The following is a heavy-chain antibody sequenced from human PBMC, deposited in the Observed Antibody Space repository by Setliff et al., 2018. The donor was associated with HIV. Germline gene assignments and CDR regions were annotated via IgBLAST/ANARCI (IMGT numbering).Heavy chain of an antibody. D-gene: IGHD2-2*01. CDR1: GFTFSSYW. Sequence: PGGSLRLSCAASGFTFSSYWMSWVRQAPGQGLEWVANIKQDGSEKYYVDSGMGRLTISRDNAKNSLYLQMNSLSAEDTAVYYCASHFGYCSSTSCEGYWGQGALVTVSS. J-gene: IGHJ4*02. CDR2: IKQDGSEK. V-gene: IGHV3-7*05. CDR3: ASHFGYCSSTSCEGY.